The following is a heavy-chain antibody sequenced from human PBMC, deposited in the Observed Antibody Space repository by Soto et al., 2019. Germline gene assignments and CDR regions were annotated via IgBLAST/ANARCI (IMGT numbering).Heavy chain of an antibody. V-gene: IGHV4-59*08. J-gene: IGHJ6*03. CDR3: ARRATTDYYYYYYYMDV. Sequence: SETLSLTCTVSGGSISSYYWSWIRQPPGKGLEWIGYIYYSGSTNYNPSLKSRVTISVDTSKNQFSLKLSSVTAADTAVYYCARRATTDYYYYYYYMDVWGKGTTVTVSS. CDR2: IYYSGST. CDR1: GGSISSYY. D-gene: IGHD1-1*01.